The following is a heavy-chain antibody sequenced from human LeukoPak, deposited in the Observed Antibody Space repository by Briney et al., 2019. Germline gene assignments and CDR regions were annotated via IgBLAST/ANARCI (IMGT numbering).Heavy chain of an antibody. V-gene: IGHV3-21*01. CDR1: GFTFSTYS. CDR2: ISSSSIYI. Sequence: GGSLRLSCAASGFTFSTYSMNWVRQAPGKGLEWVSSISSSSIYIYYADSVKGRFTISRDNAKNSLYLQMNSLRAEDTAVYYCAREEYCSSTSCPIDYWGQGTLVTVSS. D-gene: IGHD2-2*01. J-gene: IGHJ4*02. CDR3: AREEYCSSTSCPIDY.